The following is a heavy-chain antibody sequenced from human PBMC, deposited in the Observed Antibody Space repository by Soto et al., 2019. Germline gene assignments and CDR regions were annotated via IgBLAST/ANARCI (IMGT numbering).Heavy chain of an antibody. CDR1: GFTFSSYA. J-gene: IGHJ6*04. CDR2: ISGSGGST. V-gene: IGHV3-23*01. CDR3: AKSRALDIVVVPAAGMDV. Sequence: GGSLRLSCAASGFTFSSYAMSWVRQAPGKGLEWVSAISGSGGSTYYADSVKGRFTISIDNSKNPLYLQMNSLRAEDTAVYYCAKSRALDIVVVPAAGMDVWGKGTTVTVSS. D-gene: IGHD2-2*03.